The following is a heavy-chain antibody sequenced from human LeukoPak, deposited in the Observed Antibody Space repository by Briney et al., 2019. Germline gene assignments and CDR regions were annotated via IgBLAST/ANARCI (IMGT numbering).Heavy chain of an antibody. V-gene: IGHV1-2*02. Sequence: ASVKVSCEASGYTFTGYYMHWVRQAPGQGLEWMGWINPNSGGTNYAQKFQGRVTMTRDTSISTAYMELSRLRSDDTAVYYCARGSITMIVVAGGDYWGQGTLVTVSS. CDR1: GYTFTGYY. CDR3: ARGSITMIVVAGGDY. J-gene: IGHJ4*02. D-gene: IGHD3-22*01. CDR2: INPNSGGT.